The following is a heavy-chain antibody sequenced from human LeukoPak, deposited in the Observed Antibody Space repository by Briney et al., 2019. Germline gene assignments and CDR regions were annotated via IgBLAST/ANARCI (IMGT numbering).Heavy chain of an antibody. J-gene: IGHJ4*02. V-gene: IGHV1-2*02. Sequence: ASVKVSCKASGYTFTGYYMHWVRQAPGQGLEWMGWINPNSGGTNYAQKFQGRVTMTRDTSISTAYMELSRLRSDDTAVYYCASYRDSSSSGDCFDYWGQGNLVTVSS. CDR1: GYTFTGYY. CDR3: ASYRDSSSSGDCFDY. CDR2: INPNSGGT. D-gene: IGHD6-6*01.